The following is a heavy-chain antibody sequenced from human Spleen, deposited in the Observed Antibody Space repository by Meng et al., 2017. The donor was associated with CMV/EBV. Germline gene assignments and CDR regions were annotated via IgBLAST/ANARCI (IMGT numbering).Heavy chain of an antibody. CDR3: ALTTYDYIYYY. Sequence: SVKVSCKASGYTFISYGINWVRQAPGQGLEWMGGIIPIFGTANCAQKFQGRVTITTDESTSTAYMELSSLRSEDTAVYYCALTTYDYIYYYWGQGTLVTVSS. J-gene: IGHJ4*02. V-gene: IGHV1-69*05. D-gene: IGHD4-11*01. CDR1: GYTFISYG. CDR2: IIPIFGTA.